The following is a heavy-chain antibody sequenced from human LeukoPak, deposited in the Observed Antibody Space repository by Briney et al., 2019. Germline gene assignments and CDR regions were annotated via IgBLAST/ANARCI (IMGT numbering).Heavy chain of an antibody. V-gene: IGHV1-2*02. D-gene: IGHD3-22*01. CDR1: GYTFTGYY. CDR2: INPNSGDT. J-gene: IGHJ4*02. Sequence: ASVKVSCKASGYTFTGYYLHWVRQAPGQGLEWMGWINPNSGDTKYAQKFQGRVTMTRDTSISTAYMEVRSDDTAVYYCTRKNYYDTSGRFDCWGQGTLVTVSS. CDR3: TRKNYYDTSGRFDC.